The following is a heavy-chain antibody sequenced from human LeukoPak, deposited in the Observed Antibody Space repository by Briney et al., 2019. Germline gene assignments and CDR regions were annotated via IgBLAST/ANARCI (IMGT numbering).Heavy chain of an antibody. D-gene: IGHD3-10*01. Sequence: GESLKISCKGSGYTFTNYWIGWVRQMPGKGLEFMGIIYPGDSDTRYSPSFQGQVTISADKSISTAYLQWSSLKASDTAMYYCAKRHGYGSGSTNAFDIWGQGTMVTVSS. CDR2: IYPGDSDT. J-gene: IGHJ3*02. CDR1: GYTFTNYW. V-gene: IGHV5-51*01. CDR3: AKRHGYGSGSTNAFDI.